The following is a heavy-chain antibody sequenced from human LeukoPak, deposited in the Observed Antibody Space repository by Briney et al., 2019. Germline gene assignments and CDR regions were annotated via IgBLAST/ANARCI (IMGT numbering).Heavy chain of an antibody. CDR1: GFAFGTYA. V-gene: IGHV3-23*01. CDR3: ARDPYKPILYRLAY. J-gene: IGHJ4*02. Sequence: GGSLRLSCAGSGFAFGTYAMSWVRQAPGMGLEWVSSISANGQATYYADSVEGRFTISRDNSKNTLYLQLNSLRAEDTATYYCARDPYKPILYRLAYWGQGTLVTVSS. D-gene: IGHD3-10*01. CDR2: ISANGQAT.